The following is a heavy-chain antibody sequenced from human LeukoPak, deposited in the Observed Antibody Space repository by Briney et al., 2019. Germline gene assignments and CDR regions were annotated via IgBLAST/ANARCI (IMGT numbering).Heavy chain of an antibody. V-gene: IGHV3-15*01. CDR3: TANYDYVWGSDY. Sequence: GGSLRLSCAASGFTFSNAWMSWVRQAPGKGLEWVGRIKSKTDGGTTDYAAPVKGRFTISRDDSKNTLYLQVNSLKTEDTAVYYCTANYDYVWGSDYWGQGTLVTVSS. J-gene: IGHJ4*02. CDR1: GFTFSNAW. D-gene: IGHD3-16*01. CDR2: IKSKTDGGTT.